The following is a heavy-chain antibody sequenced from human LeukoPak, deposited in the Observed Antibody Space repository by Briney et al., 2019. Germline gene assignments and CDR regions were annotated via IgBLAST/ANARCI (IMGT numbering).Heavy chain of an antibody. V-gene: IGHV3-33*01. D-gene: IGHD2-15*01. J-gene: IGHJ3*02. CDR3: AREADCSGGNCYRGAFDI. CDR2: IWYDGSDD. Sequence: GGSLRLSCEASGFTFSNYAMHWVRQAPGKGLEWVAVIWYDGSDDYYANSVKGRFTISRDNSKNTLYLQMNSLRAEDTAIYYCAREADCSGGNCYRGAFDIWGQGTMITVSS. CDR1: GFTFSNYA.